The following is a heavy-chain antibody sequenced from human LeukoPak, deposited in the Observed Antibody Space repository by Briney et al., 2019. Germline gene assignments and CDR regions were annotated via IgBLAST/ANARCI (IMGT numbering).Heavy chain of an antibody. CDR1: GGAISTYY. CDR3: ARDKAHTYGYYFDP. V-gene: IGHV4-59*01. J-gene: IGHJ4*02. D-gene: IGHD5-18*01. Sequence: SETLSLTCSVSGGAISTYYWNWIRQSPGQGLEWIGHISYGTTDYNPSRKSRVTISADTSKNQISLTLTSVTADDTAVYYCARDKAHTYGYYFDPWGQGTQVLVSS. CDR2: ISYGTT.